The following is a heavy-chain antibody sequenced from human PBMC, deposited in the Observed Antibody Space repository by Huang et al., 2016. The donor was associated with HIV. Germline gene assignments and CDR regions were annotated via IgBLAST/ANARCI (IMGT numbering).Heavy chain of an antibody. V-gene: IGHV4-30-4*08. CDR1: VGSISSGGYY. J-gene: IGHJ4*02. CDR2: IYYGRST. Sequence: QVHLQESGPGLVKPSQTLSLTCTVSVGSISSGGYYWTWIRQPPGKGLEWIGYIYYGRSTYYNPSRNSRGSTSGVTAKNQFSLKLTSVTAADTAVYYCARQDFGGGGEFYFDYWGQGTLVTVSS. D-gene: IGHD2-21*01. CDR3: ARQDFGGGGEFYFDY.